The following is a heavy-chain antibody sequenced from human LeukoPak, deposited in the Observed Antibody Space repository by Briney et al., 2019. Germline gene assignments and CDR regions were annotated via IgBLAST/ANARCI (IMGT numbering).Heavy chain of an antibody. Sequence: PSETLSLTCTVSGGSVSSSSYYWGWIRQPPGKGLEWIGSIYYGGSTYYNPSLKSRVTISVDTSKNQFSLKLSSVTAADTAVYYCARWELLAYYYFDYWGQGTLVTVSS. CDR3: ARWELLAYYYFDY. J-gene: IGHJ4*02. CDR1: GGSVSSSSYY. CDR2: IYYGGST. D-gene: IGHD1-26*01. V-gene: IGHV4-39*01.